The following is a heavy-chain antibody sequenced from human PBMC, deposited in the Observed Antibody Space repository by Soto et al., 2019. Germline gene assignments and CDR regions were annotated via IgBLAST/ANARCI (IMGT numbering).Heavy chain of an antibody. CDR3: ARKGYYYDSSGYWPIGFDY. CDR2: ISSSGSTI. Sequence: PGGSLRLSCAASGFTFSSYSMNWVRQAPGKGLEWVSYISSSGSTIYYADSVKGRFTISRDNAKNSLYLQMNSLRDEDTAVYYCARKGYYYDSSGYWPIGFDYWGQGTLVNVSS. D-gene: IGHD3-22*01. CDR1: GFTFSSYS. V-gene: IGHV3-48*02. J-gene: IGHJ4*02.